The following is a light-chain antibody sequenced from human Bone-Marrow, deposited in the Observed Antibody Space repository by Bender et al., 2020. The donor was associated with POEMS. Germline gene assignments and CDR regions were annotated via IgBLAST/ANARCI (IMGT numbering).Light chain of an antibody. Sequence: SYVLTQSPPVSVAPGKTARITCGGNNIESKSVHWYQQKPGQAPVLVVYGDSDRPSGIPERFSGSNSGNTATLTISRVEAGDEADYYCQAWDSSTVVFGGGTKLTVL. CDR3: QAWDSSTVV. CDR1: NIESKS. J-gene: IGLJ2*01. CDR2: GDS. V-gene: IGLV3-21*03.